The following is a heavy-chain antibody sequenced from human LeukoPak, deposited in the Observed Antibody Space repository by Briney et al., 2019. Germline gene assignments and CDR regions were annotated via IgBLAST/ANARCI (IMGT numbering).Heavy chain of an antibody. Sequence: PGGSLRLSCAASGFTFSSYAMHWVHQAPGKGLEYVSAISSNGGSTYYANSVKGRFSISRDNSKNTLYLQMGSLRAEDMAVYYCARVGAHDAVHIWGQGTMVTVSS. D-gene: IGHD4/OR15-4a*01. CDR2: ISSNGGST. V-gene: IGHV3-64*01. CDR3: ARVGAHDAVHI. CDR1: GFTFSSYA. J-gene: IGHJ3*02.